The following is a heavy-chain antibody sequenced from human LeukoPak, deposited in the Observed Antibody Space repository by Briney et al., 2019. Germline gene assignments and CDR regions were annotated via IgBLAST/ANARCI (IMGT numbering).Heavy chain of an antibody. D-gene: IGHD3-22*01. Sequence: SETLSLTCTVSGYSISSGYYWGWIRQPPGKGLEWIGSIYHSGSTYYNPSLKSRVTISVDTSKNQFSLKLSSVTAADTAVYYSARVYYDSSGPLDYWGQGTLVTVSS. J-gene: IGHJ4*02. CDR2: IYHSGST. V-gene: IGHV4-38-2*02. CDR1: GYSISSGYY. CDR3: ARVYYDSSGPLDY.